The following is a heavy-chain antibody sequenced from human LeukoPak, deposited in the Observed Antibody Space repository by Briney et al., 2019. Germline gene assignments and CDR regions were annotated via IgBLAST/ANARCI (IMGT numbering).Heavy chain of an antibody. Sequence: PGRSLRLSCAASGFTFSSYGMHWVRQAPGKGLEWVAVIWYDGSNKYHADSVKGRFTISRDNSKNTLYLQMNSLRAEDTAVYYCAKDRSAYYYDSSGPKDYWGQGTLVTVSS. V-gene: IGHV3-33*06. CDR2: IWYDGSNK. CDR3: AKDRSAYYYDSSGPKDY. CDR1: GFTFSSYG. J-gene: IGHJ4*02. D-gene: IGHD3-22*01.